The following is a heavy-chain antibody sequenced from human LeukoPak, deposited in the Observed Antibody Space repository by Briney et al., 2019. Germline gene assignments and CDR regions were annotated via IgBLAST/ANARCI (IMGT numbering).Heavy chain of an antibody. V-gene: IGHV4-34*01. J-gene: IGHJ6*02. CDR2: INHSGST. D-gene: IGHD3-10*01. Sequence: SETLSLTCAVYGGSFSGYYWGWIRQPPGKGLEWIGEINHSGSTNYNPSLKSRVTISVDASKNQFSLKLSSVTAADTAVYYCARGKPLLPTVTMHNGMDVWGQGTTVTVSS. CDR3: ARGKPLLPTVTMHNGMDV. CDR1: GGSFSGYY.